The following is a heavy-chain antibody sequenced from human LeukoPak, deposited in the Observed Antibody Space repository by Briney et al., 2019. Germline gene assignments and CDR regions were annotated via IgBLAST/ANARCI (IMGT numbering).Heavy chain of an antibody. Sequence: GGSLRLSCAASGFTFSSYAMSWVRQAPGKGLEWVSAISGSGGTTYYADSVKGRFTMPRSNPKNTLCLQMNSLRADDTAVYYCAKYSGSYPNRGAFDIWGQGTMVTVSS. D-gene: IGHD3-10*01. J-gene: IGHJ3*02. CDR3: AKYSGSYPNRGAFDI. V-gene: IGHV3-23*01. CDR1: GFTFSSYA. CDR2: ISGSGGTT.